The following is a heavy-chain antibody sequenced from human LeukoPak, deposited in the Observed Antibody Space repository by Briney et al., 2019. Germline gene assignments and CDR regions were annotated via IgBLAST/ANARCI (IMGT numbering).Heavy chain of an antibody. D-gene: IGHD4-23*01. CDR3: ARDPYGGNFNNWFDP. CDR2: INPNSGGT. J-gene: IGHJ5*02. V-gene: IGHV1-2*02. Sequence: GASVKVSCKASGYTFTGYYMHWVRQAPGQGLEWMGWINPNSGGTNYAQKFQGRVTMTRDTSISTAYMELSRLRSDDTAVYYCARDPYGGNFNNWFDPWGQGTLVTVSS. CDR1: GYTFTGYY.